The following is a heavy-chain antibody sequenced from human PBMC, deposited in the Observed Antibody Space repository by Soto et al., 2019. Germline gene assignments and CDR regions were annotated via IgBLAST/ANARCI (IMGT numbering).Heavy chain of an antibody. V-gene: IGHV3-30*18. CDR1: GFTFSTYG. D-gene: IGHD4-17*01. CDR2: ISYDGSNK. CDR3: ANAHYYGDYGRYFDY. Sequence: GGSLRLSCAASGFTFSTYGMPWVRQAPGKGLEWVAVISYDGSNKYYADSLKGRFTISRDNSKNTLYLQMNSLRAEDTAVYYCANAHYYGDYGRYFDYWGQGTLVTVSS. J-gene: IGHJ4*02.